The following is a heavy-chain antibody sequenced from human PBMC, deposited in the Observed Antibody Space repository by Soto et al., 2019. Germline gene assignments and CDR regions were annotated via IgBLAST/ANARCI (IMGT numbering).Heavy chain of an antibody. J-gene: IGHJ5*02. V-gene: IGHV4-39*01. CDR1: GDSISSSAYY. Sequence: QLHLQESGPGLVKPSETLSLTCAVSGDSISSSAYYWGWIRQPPGQGLEWVGTISYSGSTFYNPSLKSLPTISVDTSQTQFCLKLRSLTAADTAVYYCVRLGDFWSGYSMLDPWGQGALVSVSS. D-gene: IGHD3-3*01. CDR2: ISYSGST. CDR3: VRLGDFWSGYSMLDP.